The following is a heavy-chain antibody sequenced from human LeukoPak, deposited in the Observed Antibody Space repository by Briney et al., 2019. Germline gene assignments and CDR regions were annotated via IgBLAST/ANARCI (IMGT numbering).Heavy chain of an antibody. J-gene: IGHJ4*02. D-gene: IGHD5-12*01. CDR1: GFILSNCA. V-gene: IGHV3-23*01. CDR3: VKEVVATIPPL. Sequence: GGSLRLSCAASGFILSNCAMTWVRQAPGKGLEWVSGIDTKGTRTYYADPVKGRFTISRDNSKNTLFLQLNSLRAEDTAVYYCVKEVVATIPPLWGQGTLVTVSS. CDR2: IDTKGTRT.